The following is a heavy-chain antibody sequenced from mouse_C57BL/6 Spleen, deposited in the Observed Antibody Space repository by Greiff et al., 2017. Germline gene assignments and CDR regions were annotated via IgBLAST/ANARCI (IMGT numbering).Heavy chain of an antibody. CDR1: GISITTGNYR. Sequence: EVKLMESGPGLVKPSQTVFLTCTVTGISITTGNYRWSWIRQFPGNKLEWIGYIYYSGTITYNPSLTSRTTITRDTPKNQFFLEMNSLTAEDTATYYCARERDYYGSSYFDYWGQGTTLTVSS. V-gene: IGHV3-5*01. CDR3: ARERDYYGSSYFDY. D-gene: IGHD1-1*01. J-gene: IGHJ2*01. CDR2: IYYSGTI.